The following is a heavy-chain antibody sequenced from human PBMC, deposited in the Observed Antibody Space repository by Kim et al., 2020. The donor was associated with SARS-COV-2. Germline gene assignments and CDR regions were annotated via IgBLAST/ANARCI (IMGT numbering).Heavy chain of an antibody. D-gene: IGHD6-13*01. CDR1: GYTLTELS. CDR3: ATGAGQPI. J-gene: IGHJ3*02. Sequence: ASVKVSCKVSGYTLTELSMHWVRQAPGKGLEWMGGFDPEDGETIYAQKFQVRVTMTEDTSTETAYMELSSLRSEDTAVDYCATGAGQPIWGQGTMVTHSS. V-gene: IGHV1-24*01. CDR2: FDPEDGET.